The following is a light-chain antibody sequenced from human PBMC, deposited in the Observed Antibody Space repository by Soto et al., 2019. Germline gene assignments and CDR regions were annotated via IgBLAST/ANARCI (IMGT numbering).Light chain of an antibody. V-gene: IGKV3-20*01. Sequence: EIVLTQSPGTLSLYPGERATLSCRASQSVSSSYLAWYQQKPGQAPRLLIYGASSRATGIPDRFSGSGSGTDFTLTISRLEPEDFAVYYCQQYGSSLFXQGTRLEIK. J-gene: IGKJ5*01. CDR2: GAS. CDR1: QSVSSSY. CDR3: QQYGSSL.